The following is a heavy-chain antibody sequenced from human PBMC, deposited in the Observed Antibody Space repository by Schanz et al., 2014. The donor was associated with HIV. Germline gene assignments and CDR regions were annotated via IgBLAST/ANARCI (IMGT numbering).Heavy chain of an antibody. CDR1: GFTFSSYA. CDR3: ARGYGGYDHYDY. V-gene: IGHV3-21*01. Sequence: EVQLLESGGGLVQPGGSLRLSCAASGFTFSSYAMSWVRQAPRKGLEWVSSISSSSSFIYYADSVKGRFTISRDNAKNSLYLQMNSLRAEDTAVYYCARGYGGYDHYDYWGQGTLVTVSS. J-gene: IGHJ4*02. CDR2: ISSSSSFI. D-gene: IGHD5-12*01.